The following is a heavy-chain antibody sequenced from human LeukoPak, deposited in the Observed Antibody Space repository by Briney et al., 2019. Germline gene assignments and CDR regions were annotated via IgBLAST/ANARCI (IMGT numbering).Heavy chain of an antibody. CDR2: IYYSGST. Sequence: SETLSLTCTVSGGSISSGDYYWSWIRQPPGKGLEWIGYIYYSGSTYYNPSLKSRVTISVDTSKNQFSLNLSSVTAADTAVYYCAREISWARGAFDIWGQGTMVTVSS. J-gene: IGHJ3*02. D-gene: IGHD6-13*01. CDR3: AREISWARGAFDI. V-gene: IGHV4-30-4*01. CDR1: GGSISSGDYY.